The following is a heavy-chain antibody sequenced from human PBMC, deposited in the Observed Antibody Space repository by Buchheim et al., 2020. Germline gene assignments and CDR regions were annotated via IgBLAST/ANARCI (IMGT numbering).Heavy chain of an antibody. V-gene: IGHV4-61*01. D-gene: IGHD3-22*01. CDR2: IYYSGST. J-gene: IGHJ4*02. CDR3: AREGTYYYDSSGSQTGSD. Sequence: QVQLQESGPGLVKPSETLSLTCTVSGGSVSSGSYYWSWIRQPPGKGLEWIGFIYYSGSTNYNPSLKSRVTMSVDTSKNQFSLKLSSVTAADTAMYYCAREGTYYYDSSGSQTGSDWGQGTL. CDR1: GGSVSSGSYY.